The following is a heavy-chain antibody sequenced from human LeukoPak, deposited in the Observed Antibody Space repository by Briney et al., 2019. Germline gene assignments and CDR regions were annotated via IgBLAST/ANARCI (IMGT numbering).Heavy chain of an antibody. CDR1: GGSFSGYY. CDR2: INHSGST. D-gene: IGHD5-18*01. Sequence: PSETLSLTCAVYGGSFSGYYWSWIRQPPGKGLEWIGEINHSGSTNYNPSLKSQVTISVDTSKNQFSLKLSSVTAADTAVYYCARAWDTAMEFDYWGQGTLVTVSS. V-gene: IGHV4-34*01. CDR3: ARAWDTAMEFDY. J-gene: IGHJ4*02.